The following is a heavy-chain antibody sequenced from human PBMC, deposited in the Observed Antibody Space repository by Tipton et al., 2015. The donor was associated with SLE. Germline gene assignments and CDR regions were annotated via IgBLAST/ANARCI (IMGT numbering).Heavy chain of an antibody. CDR2: IYYSGHT. D-gene: IGHD4-23*01. CDR3: AKAPSYMTTVAVHY. J-gene: IGHJ4*02. V-gene: IGHV4-59*11. CDR1: GGSLSSHY. Sequence: TLSLTCTVSGGSLSSHYWSWIRQTPRKGLEWIGYIYYSGHTDSNPSLKSRVTISLDTSKNQFSLRLSSVTAADTAVYYCAKAPSYMTTVAVHYWGQGTLVTVSS.